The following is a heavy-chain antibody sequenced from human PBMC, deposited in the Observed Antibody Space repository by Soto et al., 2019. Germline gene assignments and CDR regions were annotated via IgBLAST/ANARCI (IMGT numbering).Heavy chain of an antibody. D-gene: IGHD3-22*01. Sequence: LSLTCTVSGGSISSGGYYWSWIRHHPVNGLEWIGYIYYSGSTYYNPSLRSRVTISVDTSKNQFSLKLSSVTAADTAVYYCASTSLYYYDSSGMHSLGYWGQGTLVTVSS. J-gene: IGHJ4*02. CDR1: GGSISSGGYY. CDR2: IYYSGST. CDR3: ASTSLYYYDSSGMHSLGY. V-gene: IGHV4-31*03.